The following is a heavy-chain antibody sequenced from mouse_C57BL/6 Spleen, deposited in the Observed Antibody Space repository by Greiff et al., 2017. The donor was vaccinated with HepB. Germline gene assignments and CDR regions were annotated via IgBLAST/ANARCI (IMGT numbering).Heavy chain of an antibody. J-gene: IGHJ2*01. V-gene: IGHV5-16*01. Sequence: EVKLMESEGGLVQPGSSMKLSCTASGFTFSDYYMAWVRQVPEKGLEWVANINYDGSSTYYLDSLKSRFIISRDNAKNILYLQMSSLKSEDTATYYCARDRYHGPGLFDYWGQGTTLTVSS. CDR1: GFTFSDYY. CDR2: INYDGSST. D-gene: IGHD1-1*01. CDR3: ARDRYHGPGLFDY.